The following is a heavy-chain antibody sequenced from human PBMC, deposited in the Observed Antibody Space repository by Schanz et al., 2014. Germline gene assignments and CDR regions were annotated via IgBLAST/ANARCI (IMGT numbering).Heavy chain of an antibody. CDR2: INLSGGST. V-gene: IGHV1-46*03. Sequence: QVQLVQSGAEVKKPGASVKVSCKASGYTFTSYSISWVRQAPGQGLEWMGIINLSGGSTNNAQKFQGRLTMTRDTSTSTVYMELSSLRSEDTAVYYCARDGVDAAAGGNYWGQGTLVTVSS. CDR3: ARDGVDAAAGGNY. CDR1: GYTFTSYS. J-gene: IGHJ4*02. D-gene: IGHD6-13*01.